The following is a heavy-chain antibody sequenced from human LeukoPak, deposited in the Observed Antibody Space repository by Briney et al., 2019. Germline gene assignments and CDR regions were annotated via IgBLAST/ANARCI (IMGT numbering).Heavy chain of an antibody. CDR1: GFTLSNYG. D-gene: IGHD6-13*01. V-gene: IGHV3-23*01. CDR3: AREGYWSTNWYKFGSLLRYFDL. J-gene: IGHJ2*01. Sequence: GSLRLSCAASGFTLSNYGMSWVRQAPGKGLEWVSGISGSGDSTYYADSVKGRFTISRDNAKNSLYLQMNSLRAEDTAVYYCAREGYWSTNWYKFGSLLRYFDLWGRGTLVTVSS. CDR2: ISGSGDST.